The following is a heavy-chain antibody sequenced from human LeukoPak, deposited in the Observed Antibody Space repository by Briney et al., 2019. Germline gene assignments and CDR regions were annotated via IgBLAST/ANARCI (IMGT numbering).Heavy chain of an antibody. V-gene: IGHV3-74*01. CDR1: GFTFNNYW. CDR2: INIDGSTT. D-gene: IGHD3-9*01. CDR3: ARIYAFRYFDWSANAFDI. J-gene: IGHJ3*02. Sequence: PGGSLRLSCAASGFTFNNYWMHWVRQAPGKGLVWVARINIDGSTTTYADSVKGRFTISRDNAKNTLDLQMNSLGAEDTAVYYCARIYAFRYFDWSANAFDIWGQGTVVTVSS.